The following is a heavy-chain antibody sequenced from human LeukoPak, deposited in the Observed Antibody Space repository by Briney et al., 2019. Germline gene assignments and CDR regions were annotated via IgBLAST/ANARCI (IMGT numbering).Heavy chain of an antibody. J-gene: IGHJ6*02. CDR3: ARDRVYYYDSSGPPTYYGMDV. V-gene: IGHV3-66*01. CDR2: IYGGGST. Sequence: GGSLRLSCAASGFIVSSNYMSWVRQALGKGLEWVSIIYGGGSTYYADSVKGRFTISRDNSKNTLYLQMNSLRAEDTAVYYCARDRVYYYDSSGPPTYYGMDVWGQGTTVTVSS. CDR1: GFIVSSNY. D-gene: IGHD3-22*01.